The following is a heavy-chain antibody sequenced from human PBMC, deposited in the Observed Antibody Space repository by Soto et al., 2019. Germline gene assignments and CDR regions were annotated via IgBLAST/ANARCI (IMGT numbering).Heavy chain of an antibody. Sequence: ASVKVSCKASGYTFTRSGISWVRQAPGQGLDWMGWISTYNGDTNYAQTFQGRVTMTTDTSTSTVHMEVRSLRSDDTAVYYCAREGVAPYYSYGMDVWGQGTRVTVSS. CDR3: AREGVAPYYSYGMDV. J-gene: IGHJ6*02. CDR2: ISTYNGDT. CDR1: GYTFTRSG. V-gene: IGHV1-18*01. D-gene: IGHD5-12*01.